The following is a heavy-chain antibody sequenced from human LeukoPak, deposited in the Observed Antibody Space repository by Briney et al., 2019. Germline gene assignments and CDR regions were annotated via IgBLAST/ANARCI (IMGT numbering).Heavy chain of an antibody. CDR2: IYHSGST. J-gene: IGHJ5*02. CDR1: GGSISSGGYY. CDR3: ARDRDPNWFDP. Sequence: SETLSLTCTVSGGSISSGGYYWSWIRQPPGKGLEWIGYIYHSGSTYYNPSLKSRVTISVDTSKNQFSLKLSSVTAADTAVYYCARDRDPNWFDPWGQGTLVTVSS. D-gene: IGHD3-10*01. V-gene: IGHV4-30-2*01.